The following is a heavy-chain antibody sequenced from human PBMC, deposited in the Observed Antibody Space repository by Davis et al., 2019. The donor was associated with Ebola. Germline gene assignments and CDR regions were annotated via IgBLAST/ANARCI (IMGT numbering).Heavy chain of an antibody. Sequence: PGGSLRLSCAASGFTFSNFAMSWVRQAPGKGLEWVSGITGSGGSTYYADSVKGRLTISRDNSKNTLYLQMNSLRAEDTAIYYCAKDPVYGMDVWGKGTTVTVSS. CDR3: AKDPVYGMDV. J-gene: IGHJ6*04. CDR1: GFTFSNFA. CDR2: ITGSGGST. V-gene: IGHV3-23*01.